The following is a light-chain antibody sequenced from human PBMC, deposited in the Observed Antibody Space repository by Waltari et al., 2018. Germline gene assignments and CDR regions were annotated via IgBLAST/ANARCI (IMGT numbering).Light chain of an antibody. CDR2: GAS. V-gene: IGKV3-20*01. Sequence: ETVLTQSPGTLSLSPGERATLSCRASQSVRNNYLAWYKQKPGQAPRLLIHGASSRATGIADRFSGSGSGTDFTLAISRLEPEDFAVYFCQQYGDSPTTFGQGTKLEIK. J-gene: IGKJ2*01. CDR1: QSVRNNY. CDR3: QQYGDSPTT.